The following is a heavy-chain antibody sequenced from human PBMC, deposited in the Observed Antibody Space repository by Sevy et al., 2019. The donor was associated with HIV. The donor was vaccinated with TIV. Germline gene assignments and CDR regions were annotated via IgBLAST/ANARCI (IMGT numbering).Heavy chain of an antibody. CDR3: ARDRIGIAVASHDAFDI. V-gene: IGHV3-33*01. CDR2: IWYDGSNK. CDR1: GFTFSSYG. Sequence: GGSLRLSCAASGFTFSSYGMHWVRQAPGKGLEWVAVIWYDGSNKYYADSVKGRFTISRDNSKNTLYLQMSSLRAEDTAVYCCARDRIGIAVASHDAFDIWGQGTIVTVSS. J-gene: IGHJ3*02. D-gene: IGHD6-19*01.